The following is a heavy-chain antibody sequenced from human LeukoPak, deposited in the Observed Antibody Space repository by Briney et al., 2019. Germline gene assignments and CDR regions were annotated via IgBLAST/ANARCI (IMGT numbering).Heavy chain of an antibody. CDR3: AKRPRDWYSPIGY. J-gene: IGHJ4*02. V-gene: IGHV4-61*02. D-gene: IGHD2-21*02. Sequence: SETLSLTCTVSGASIGSGNDYWSWIRQPAGKGLEWIGRVYTGGSTNYNPSLKGRVTLSVDTSKNQFSLKLTSVTAADTAVYYCAKRPRDWYSPIGYWGQGTLVTVSS. CDR2: VYTGGST. CDR1: GASIGSGNDY.